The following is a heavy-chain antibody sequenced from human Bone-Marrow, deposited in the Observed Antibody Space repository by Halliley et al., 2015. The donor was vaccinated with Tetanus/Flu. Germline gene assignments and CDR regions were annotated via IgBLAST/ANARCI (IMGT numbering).Heavy chain of an antibody. Sequence: VAIIWYDGSSEYYADAVKGRITISRDNSKDTLYLHMNSVRAGDTAVYYWARGRNGVAAPDDYWGQGTLVTVSS. D-gene: IGHD3-3*01. CDR3: ARGRNGVAAPDDY. V-gene: IGHV3-33*01. J-gene: IGHJ4*02. CDR2: IWYDGSSE.